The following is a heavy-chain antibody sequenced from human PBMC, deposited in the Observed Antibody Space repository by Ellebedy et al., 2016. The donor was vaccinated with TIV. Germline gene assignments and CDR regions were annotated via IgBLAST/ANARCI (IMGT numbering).Heavy chain of an antibody. V-gene: IGHV3-21*03. CDR2: ISSGSNYI. J-gene: IGHJ4*02. CDR1: GFTFSGYT. D-gene: IGHD3-3*01. CDR3: ARGYDFEDY. Sequence: GESLKISXAASGFTFSGYTINWVRQAPGKGLEWVSSISSGSNYIFYADSVRGRFTISRDNSKNSLYLQINGLRAEDTAVHYCARGYDFEDYWGQGTLVTVSS.